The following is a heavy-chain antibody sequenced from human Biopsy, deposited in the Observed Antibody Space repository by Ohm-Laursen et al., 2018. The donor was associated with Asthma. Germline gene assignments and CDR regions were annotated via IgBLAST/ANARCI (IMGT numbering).Heavy chain of an antibody. D-gene: IGHD4-11*01. J-gene: IGHJ5*02. CDR2: IIPMFGTT. CDR3: ARVLTTEEGDTWFDP. CDR1: GGTFSNYV. V-gene: IGHV1-69*01. Sequence: SSVKVSCNASGGTFSNYVFSWVRQAPGQGLEWMGGIIPMFGTTKYTQKFQARVSITADEATSTVYMELSSLRSEDTAVYYCARVLTTEEGDTWFDPWGQETLVTVSS.